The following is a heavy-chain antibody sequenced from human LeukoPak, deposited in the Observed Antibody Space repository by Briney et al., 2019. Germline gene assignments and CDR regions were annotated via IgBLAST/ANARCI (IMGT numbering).Heavy chain of an antibody. CDR2: ISGSGGST. D-gene: IGHD3-10*01. CDR1: GFTFSSYA. Sequence: GGSLRLSCAASGFTFSSYAMSWVRQAPGRGLEWVSAISGSGGSTYYADSVKGRFTISRDNSKNTLYLQMNSLRAEDTAVYYCAKVLLPYYYGSGSKAYYFDYWGQGTLVTVSS. J-gene: IGHJ4*02. CDR3: AKVLLPYYYGSGSKAYYFDY. V-gene: IGHV3-23*01.